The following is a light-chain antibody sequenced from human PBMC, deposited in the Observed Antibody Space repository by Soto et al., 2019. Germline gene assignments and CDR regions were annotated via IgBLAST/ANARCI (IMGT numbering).Light chain of an antibody. J-gene: IGLJ3*02. Sequence: QSVLTQPASVSGSPGQSITISCSGTSSDVGAYNYVSWYQHHPGKAPKLIVCEVTNRPPGVSFRFSGSKSGNTASLTISGLQAEDEADYYCTSYTTINTWVFRGGTTVTVL. CDR2: EVT. V-gene: IGLV2-14*01. CDR3: TSYTTINTWV. CDR1: SSDVGAYNY.